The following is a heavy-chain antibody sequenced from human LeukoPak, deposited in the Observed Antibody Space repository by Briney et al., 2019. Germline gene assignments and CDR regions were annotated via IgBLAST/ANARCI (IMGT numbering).Heavy chain of an antibody. CDR3: ATQKYYYDSSGYPSDY. J-gene: IGHJ4*02. D-gene: IGHD3-22*01. CDR1: GYTFTCYY. V-gene: IGHV1-2*02. Sequence: ASVKVSCKASGYTFTCYYMHWVRQAPGQGLEWMGWINPNSGGTNYAQKFQGRVTMTRDTSISTAYMELSRLRSDDTAVYYCATQKYYYDSSGYPSDYWGQGTLVTVSS. CDR2: INPNSGGT.